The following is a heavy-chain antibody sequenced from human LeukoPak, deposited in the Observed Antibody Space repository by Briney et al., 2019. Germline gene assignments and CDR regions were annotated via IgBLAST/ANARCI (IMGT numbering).Heavy chain of an antibody. J-gene: IGHJ6*02. D-gene: IGHD2-2*01. CDR1: GYTFTGYY. Sequence: GASVKVSCRASGYTFTGYYMHWVRPAPGQGLEWMGRINPKSGGTNYAQKFQGRVTMTRDTSISTAYMELSRLRSDDTAVYYCTREKVRQSSMDVWGQGTTVTVSS. V-gene: IGHV1-2*06. CDR2: INPKSGGT. CDR3: TREKVRQSSMDV.